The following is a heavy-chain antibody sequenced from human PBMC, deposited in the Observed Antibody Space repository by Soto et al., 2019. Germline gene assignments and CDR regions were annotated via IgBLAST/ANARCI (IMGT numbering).Heavy chain of an antibody. CDR3: ARLGYCSSTSCYGGSRYFQH. J-gene: IGHJ1*01. CDR2: IYYSGST. V-gene: IGHV4-39*01. D-gene: IGHD2-2*01. CDR1: GGFISSSSYY. Sequence: SETLSLTCTVSGGFISSSSYYWGWIRQPPGKGLEWIGSIYYSGSTYYNPSLKSRVTISVDTSKNQFSLKLSSVTAADTAVYYCARLGYCSSTSCYGGSRYFQHWGQGTLVTVSS.